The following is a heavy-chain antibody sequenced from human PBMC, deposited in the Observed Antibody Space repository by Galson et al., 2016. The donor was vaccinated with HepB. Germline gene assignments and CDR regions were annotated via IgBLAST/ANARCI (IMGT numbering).Heavy chain of an antibody. J-gene: IGHJ2*01. Sequence: SETLSLTCNVSGGSIRNHYWSWIRQPPGKGLEWIGYIYQNGNTNFNPSLESRVGLSLAPSKNVVSLELRSVTASDTAVYFCAGGDDERGYCASGVCRYWYFDLWGRGTLVTVSS. D-gene: IGHD2-8*01. CDR3: AGGDDERGYCASGVCRYWYFDL. V-gene: IGHV4-59*03. CDR1: GGSIRNHY. CDR2: IYQNGNT.